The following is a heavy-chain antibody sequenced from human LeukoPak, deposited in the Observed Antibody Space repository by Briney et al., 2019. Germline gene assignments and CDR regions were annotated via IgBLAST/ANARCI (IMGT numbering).Heavy chain of an antibody. CDR2: ISSSRSYI. Sequence: PGGSLRLSCAASGFTFSSYSMNWVRQAPGKGLEWVSTISSSRSYIYYADSVKGRFTVSRDNAKNSLFLQMNSLRAEDTAIYYCARDLGAMVRGWFDPWGQGTLVTVSS. V-gene: IGHV3-21*01. D-gene: IGHD3-10*01. CDR3: ARDLGAMVRGWFDP. CDR1: GFTFSSYS. J-gene: IGHJ5*02.